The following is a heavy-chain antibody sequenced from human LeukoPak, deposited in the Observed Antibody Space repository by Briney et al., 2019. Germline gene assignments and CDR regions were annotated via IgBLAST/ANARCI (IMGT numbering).Heavy chain of an antibody. Sequence: PSETLSLTCTVSGGSISSYYWSWIRQPPGKGLEWIGYIYYSGSTNYNPSLKSRVTISVDTSKNQFSLKLSSVTAADTAVYYCARRAERYSSSWYDYWGQRTLVTVSS. J-gene: IGHJ4*02. CDR2: IYYSGST. D-gene: IGHD6-13*01. V-gene: IGHV4-59*08. CDR1: GGSISSYY. CDR3: ARRAERYSSSWYDY.